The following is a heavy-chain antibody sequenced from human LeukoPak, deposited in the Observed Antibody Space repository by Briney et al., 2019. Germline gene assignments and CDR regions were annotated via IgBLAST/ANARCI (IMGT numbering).Heavy chain of an antibody. CDR1: GFTFNNAW. CDR2: IKSKTAGGTT. CDR3: TTEYGYAFDI. J-gene: IGHJ3*02. Sequence: GGSLRLSSAASGFTFNNAWMSWVRQAPGKGLEWVGRIKSKTAGGTTEYAAPLKGRFTISRDGSKNTLYLQMNSLKTEDTAVYYCTTEYGYAFDIWRHGTTVTVSS. V-gene: IGHV3-15*01. D-gene: IGHD4-17*01.